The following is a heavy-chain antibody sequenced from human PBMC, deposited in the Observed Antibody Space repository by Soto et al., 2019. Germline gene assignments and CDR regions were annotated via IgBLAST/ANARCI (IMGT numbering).Heavy chain of an antibody. CDR2: ITTAGDT. V-gene: IGHV3-13*01. CDR3: ARELHGGSYGMDV. Sequence: EVQLVESGGGLVQPGGSLRLSCAASGFTFSNYDMHWVRQVTGKGLEWVSGITTAGDTYYPGSVKGRFTISREKDKNSLYLQMNSLSAGDSAVYYCARELHGGSYGMDVWGQGTMVTVSS. CDR1: GFTFSNYD. J-gene: IGHJ6*02.